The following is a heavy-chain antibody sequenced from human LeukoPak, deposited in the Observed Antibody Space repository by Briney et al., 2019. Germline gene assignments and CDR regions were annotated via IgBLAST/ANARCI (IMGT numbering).Heavy chain of an antibody. CDR2: IFHSGST. Sequence: SETLSLTCTVSGGSISSYYWGWIRQPPGKGLEWIGYIFHSGSTNSNPSLKSRVTISVDTSKNQLSLKLSSVTAADTAVYYCARSAFGDYSFDYWGQGTLVTVSS. CDR1: GGSISSYY. V-gene: IGHV4-59*01. CDR3: ARSAFGDYSFDY. J-gene: IGHJ4*02. D-gene: IGHD3-16*01.